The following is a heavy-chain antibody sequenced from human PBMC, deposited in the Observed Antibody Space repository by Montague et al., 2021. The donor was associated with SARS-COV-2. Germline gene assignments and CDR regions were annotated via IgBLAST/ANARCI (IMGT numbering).Heavy chain of an antibody. V-gene: IGHV4-59*01. CDR3: ARLLRSCTNGVCRTYHYYAMDV. CDR1: GGSISGYY. Sequence: SETLSFTCSVSGGSISGYYWSWLRQPPGKGLEWIGDIYYSGSTKYNPSLKSRVTISVDRSKNQFSLNLNSVTAADTAVYFCARLLRSCTNGVCRTYHYYAMDVWGQGSTVTVSS. J-gene: IGHJ6*02. CDR2: IYYSGST. D-gene: IGHD2-8*01.